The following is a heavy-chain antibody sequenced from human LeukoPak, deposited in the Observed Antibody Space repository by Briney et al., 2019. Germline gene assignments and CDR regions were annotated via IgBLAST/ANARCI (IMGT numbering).Heavy chain of an antibody. CDR2: IIPILGIA. V-gene: IGHV1-69*04. CDR1: GGTFSSYA. Sequence: GASVKVSCKASGGTFSSYAISWVRQAPGQGLEWMGRIIPILGIANYAQKFQGRVTITADKSTSTAYMELSSLRSEDTAVYYCARDPLVTAMRFSENWFDPWGQGTLVTVSS. J-gene: IGHJ5*02. CDR3: ARDPLVTAMRFSENWFDP. D-gene: IGHD2-21*02.